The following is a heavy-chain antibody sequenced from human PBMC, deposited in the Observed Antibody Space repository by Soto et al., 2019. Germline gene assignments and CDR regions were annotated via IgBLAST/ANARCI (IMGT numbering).Heavy chain of an antibody. CDR1: GGSLSGYY. J-gene: IGHJ5*01. CDR3: ARDYRAYGGFVS. V-gene: IGHV4-34*01. CDR2: INHSGST. D-gene: IGHD5-12*01. Sequence: SETRCLTWGGYGGSLSGYYWSGIRQPPGKGLEWIGEINHSGSTNYNPSLKSRVTISVDTSKNQFSLKLSSVTAADTAVYFCARDYRAYGGFVSPGPAPLVTLSS.